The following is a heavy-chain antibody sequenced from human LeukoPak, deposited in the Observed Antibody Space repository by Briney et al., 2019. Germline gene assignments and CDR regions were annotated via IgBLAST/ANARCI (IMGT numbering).Heavy chain of an antibody. Sequence: KSGGSLRLSCAASGFTFSSYAMSWVRQAPGKGLEWVSSISSSSSYIYYADSVKGRFTISRDNAKNSLYLQMNSLRAEDTAVYYCATEFGDYGDYVIMSGWAFDIWGQGTMVTVSS. V-gene: IGHV3-21*01. CDR1: GFTFSSYA. D-gene: IGHD4-17*01. CDR3: ATEFGDYGDYVIMSGWAFDI. J-gene: IGHJ3*02. CDR2: ISSSSSYI.